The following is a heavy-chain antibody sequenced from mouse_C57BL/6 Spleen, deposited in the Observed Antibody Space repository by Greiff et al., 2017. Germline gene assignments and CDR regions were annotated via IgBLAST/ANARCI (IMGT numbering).Heavy chain of an antibody. D-gene: IGHD2-4*01. CDR2: IYPGDGDT. Sequence: LQESGPELVKPGASVKISCKASGYAFSSSWMNWVKQRPGKGLEWIGRIYPGDGDTNYNGKFKGKATLTADKSSSTAYMQLSSLTSEDSAVYFCARGDDYDPWFAYWGQGTLVTVSA. J-gene: IGHJ3*01. V-gene: IGHV1-82*01. CDR1: GYAFSSSW. CDR3: ARGDDYDPWFAY.